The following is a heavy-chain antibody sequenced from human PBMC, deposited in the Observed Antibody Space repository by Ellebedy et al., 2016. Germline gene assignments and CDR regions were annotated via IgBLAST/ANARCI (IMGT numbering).Heavy chain of an antibody. V-gene: IGHV4-59*01. J-gene: IGHJ3*01. CDR2: VFHTGTT. CDR1: GGSITSYY. D-gene: IGHD1-1*01. Sequence: SETLSLTCTVSGGSITSYYWSWTRRPPGKGLEWIGYVFHTGTTNYNPSLKSRVTMSVDTSKSQFSLGLTSVTAADTAVYYCAKWNGDWNAYDVWGQGTMVTVSS. CDR3: AKWNGDWNAYDV.